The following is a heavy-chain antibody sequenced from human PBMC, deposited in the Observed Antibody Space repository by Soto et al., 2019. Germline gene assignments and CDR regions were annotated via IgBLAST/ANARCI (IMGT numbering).Heavy chain of an antibody. V-gene: IGHV1-18*01. D-gene: IGHD1-26*01. CDR2: ISAHRGHT. Sequence: QVQLVQSAPELTKPGASVKVSCRVSGHISGHYGISWVRLRAGQGLEGMGWISAHRGHTNYAHKSRGRVTMTTDPSTATVSMELTNLLSDDTAVYFCARDGDQWDQRFCDNWGQGTLVTVSS. CDR1: GHISGHYG. J-gene: IGHJ4*02. CDR3: ARDGDQWDQRFCDN.